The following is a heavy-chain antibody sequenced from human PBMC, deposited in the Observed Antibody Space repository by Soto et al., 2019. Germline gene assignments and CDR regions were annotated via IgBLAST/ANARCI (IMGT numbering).Heavy chain of an antibody. J-gene: IGHJ4*02. D-gene: IGHD3-10*01. CDR3: ARDLNSGVAPDY. CDR1: GYTFTSYY. CDR2: INPSGGST. V-gene: IGHV1-46*01. Sequence: ASVKASCKASGYTFTSYYMHWVRQAPGQGLEWMGIINPSGGSTSYAQKFQGRVTMTRDTSTSTVYMELSSLRSEDTAVYYCARDLNSGVAPDYWGQGTLVTVSS.